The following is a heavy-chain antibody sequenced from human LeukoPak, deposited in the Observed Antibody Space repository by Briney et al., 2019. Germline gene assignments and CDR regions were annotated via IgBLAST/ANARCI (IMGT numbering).Heavy chain of an antibody. CDR1: GGSISSGGYY. J-gene: IGHJ5*02. Sequence: SQTLSLTCTVSGGSISSGGYYWSWIRQHPGKGLEWSGYIYYSGSTYYNPSLKSRVTISVDTSKSQFSLKLSSVTAADTAVYYCARVWGSSWYREGVNWFDPWGQGTLVTVSS. D-gene: IGHD6-13*01. CDR2: IYYSGST. V-gene: IGHV4-31*03. CDR3: ARVWGSSWYREGVNWFDP.